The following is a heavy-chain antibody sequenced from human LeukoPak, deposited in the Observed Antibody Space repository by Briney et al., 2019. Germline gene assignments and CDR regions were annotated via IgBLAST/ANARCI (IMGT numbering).Heavy chain of an antibody. CDR2: IYYSGST. V-gene: IGHV4-39*07. J-gene: IGHJ4*02. CDR3: ASQTVYYYGSGSYYRGVDY. D-gene: IGHD3-10*01. CDR1: GGSISSSSYY. Sequence: SETLSLTCTVSGGSISSSSYYWGWIRQPPGKGLEWIGSIYYSGSTYYNPSLESRVTISVDTSKNQFSLKLSSVTAADTAVYYCASQTVYYYGSGSYYRGVDYWGQGTLVTVSS.